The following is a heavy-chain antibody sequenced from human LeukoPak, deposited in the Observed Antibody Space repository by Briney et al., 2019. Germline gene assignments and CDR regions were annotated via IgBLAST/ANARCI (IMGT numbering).Heavy chain of an antibody. CDR2: ISSSSSTI. CDR1: GFTFSSYS. J-gene: IGHJ4*02. CDR3: ARESRGELEDY. D-gene: IGHD1-26*01. V-gene: IGHV3-48*01. Sequence: GGSLRLSCAVSGFTFSSYSMNWVRQAPGKGLEWVSYISSSSSTIYYADSVKGRFTISRDNAKNSLYLQMNSLRAEDTAVYYCARESRGELEDYWGQGTLVTVSS.